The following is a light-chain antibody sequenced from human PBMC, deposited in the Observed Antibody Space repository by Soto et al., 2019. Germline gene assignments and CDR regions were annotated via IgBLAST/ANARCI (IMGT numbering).Light chain of an antibody. V-gene: IGKV3-20*01. CDR3: QQYGSSTFT. CDR1: QSVSSYY. Sequence: IVLTQSPGTLSLSPGERATLSCRASQSVSSYYLAWYQQKPGQAPRLLIYGASTRATGIPDRLSGSGSGTDFTLTISRLEPEDFAVYYCQQYGSSTFTFGPGTKVDIX. J-gene: IGKJ3*01. CDR2: GAS.